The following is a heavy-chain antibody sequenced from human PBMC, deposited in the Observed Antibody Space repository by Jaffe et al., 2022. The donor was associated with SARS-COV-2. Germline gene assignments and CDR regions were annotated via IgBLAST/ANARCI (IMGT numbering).Heavy chain of an antibody. D-gene: IGHD3-22*01. CDR2: IYWDDDK. CDR3: ARSYYYYDSSGYYSVDY. Sequence: QITLKESGPTLVKPTQTLTLTCTFSGFSLSTSGVGVGWIRQPPGKALEWLALIYWDDDKRYSPSLKSRLTITKDTSKNQVVLTMTNMDPVDTATYYCARSYYYYDSSGYYSVDYWGQGTLVTVSS. CDR1: GFSLSTSGVG. J-gene: IGHJ4*02. V-gene: IGHV2-5*02.